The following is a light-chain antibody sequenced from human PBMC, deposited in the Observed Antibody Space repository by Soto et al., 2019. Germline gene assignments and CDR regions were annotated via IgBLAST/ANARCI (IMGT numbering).Light chain of an antibody. J-gene: IGKJ4*01. CDR3: QQYYGYPLS. V-gene: IGKV1-5*01. Sequence: DIQMTQSPSTLSASVGDRVTITCRASQSINSWLAWYQQKPGKAPKLLIYDASSLQSGVPSRFSGSGYGTEFSLTISSLQPDDFATYYCQQYYGYPLSFGGGTKVDIK. CDR1: QSINSW. CDR2: DAS.